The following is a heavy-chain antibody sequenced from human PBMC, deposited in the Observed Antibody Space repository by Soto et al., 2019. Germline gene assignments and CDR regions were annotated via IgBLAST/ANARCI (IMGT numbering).Heavy chain of an antibody. Sequence: SVKVSCKASGGTFSSYAISWVRQAPGQGLEWMGGIIPIFGTANYAQKFQGRVTITADESTSTAYMELSSLRSEDTAVYYCARGGEQQLAMGHYYYGMDVWGQGTTVTVSS. CDR1: GGTFSSYA. CDR2: IIPIFGTA. J-gene: IGHJ6*02. CDR3: ARGGEQQLAMGHYYYGMDV. D-gene: IGHD6-13*01. V-gene: IGHV1-69*13.